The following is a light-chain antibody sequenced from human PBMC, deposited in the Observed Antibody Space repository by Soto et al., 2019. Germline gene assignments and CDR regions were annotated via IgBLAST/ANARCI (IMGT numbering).Light chain of an antibody. V-gene: IGKV1-39*01. CDR2: AAS. Sequence: DIQMTQSPSSLSASVGDRVTITCRASQSISSYLNWYQQKPGKAPKLLIYAASSLQSGVPSRFXGSGSGKDFTLTISSLQPEDFATYYCQQSYSTPMYTFGQGTKLEIK. CDR3: QQSYSTPMYT. CDR1: QSISSY. J-gene: IGKJ2*01.